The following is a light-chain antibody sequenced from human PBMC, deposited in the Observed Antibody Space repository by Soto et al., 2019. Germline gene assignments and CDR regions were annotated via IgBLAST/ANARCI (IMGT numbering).Light chain of an antibody. J-gene: IGKJ2*01. CDR3: QKYNSAPYT. CDR1: QGFSNY. CDR2: AAS. V-gene: IGKV1-27*01. Sequence: DIQMTQSPSSLSASVGDRVTITCRASQGFSNYLAWYQQKPGKVPKLLIYAASTLQSGVPSRFSGSGSWTDFTLTSSSLQPEDVATDYCQKYNSAPYTFGQGTKLEIK.